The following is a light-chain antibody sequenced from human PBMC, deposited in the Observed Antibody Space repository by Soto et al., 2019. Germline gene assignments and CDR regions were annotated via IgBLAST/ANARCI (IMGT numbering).Light chain of an antibody. Sequence: EIVSTQSPATLSVSPGARATLSCRASQSVSSNLAWYQQKPGQAPRLLIYGASTRATGIPARFSGSGSGTEFTLTIRSLQSEDFAVYYCQQYNNWPQTFGQGTKVDIK. CDR3: QQYNNWPQT. V-gene: IGKV3-15*01. CDR2: GAS. J-gene: IGKJ1*01. CDR1: QSVSSN.